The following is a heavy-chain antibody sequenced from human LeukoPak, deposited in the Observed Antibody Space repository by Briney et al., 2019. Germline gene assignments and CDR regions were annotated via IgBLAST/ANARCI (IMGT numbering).Heavy chain of an antibody. Sequence: PGGSLRLSCAASGFIFDNYAMHWVRQAPGKGPEWLSLIRGDENTKYYTDSVEGRFTISRDNSKSSLYLHMNSLRTEDTALYYCAKDIGTGWDLDYWGQGTLVTVSS. CDR1: GFIFDNYA. V-gene: IGHV3-43*02. CDR2: IRGDENTK. D-gene: IGHD1-26*01. J-gene: IGHJ4*02. CDR3: AKDIGTGWDLDY.